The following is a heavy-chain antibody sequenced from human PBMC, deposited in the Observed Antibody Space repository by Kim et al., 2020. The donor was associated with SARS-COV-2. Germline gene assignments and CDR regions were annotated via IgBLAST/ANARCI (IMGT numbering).Heavy chain of an antibody. Sequence: GGSLRLSCAASGFTFTCCAMTWVRQAPGRGPEWVSSISHDGTSSHYAGSVKGRFLISRDDSKNTLYLRLNNLIAEDTALYYCAKDLWNYSAMDVWGQGTTVTVS. J-gene: IGHJ6*02. V-gene: IGHV3-23*01. CDR2: ISHDGTSS. CDR3: AKDLWNYSAMDV. CDR1: GFTFTCCA. D-gene: IGHD2-21*01.